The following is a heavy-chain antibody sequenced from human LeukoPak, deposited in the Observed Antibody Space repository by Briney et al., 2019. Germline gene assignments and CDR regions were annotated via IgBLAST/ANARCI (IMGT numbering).Heavy chain of an antibody. CDR1: GFTFSSYG. CDR2: ISSSSSYI. V-gene: IGHV3-21*01. J-gene: IGHJ5*02. D-gene: IGHD6-13*01. CDR3: ARDSSTWFNWFDP. Sequence: PGGSLRLSCAASGFTFSSYGMNWVRQAPGKGLEWVSSISSSSSYIYYADSAKGRFTISRDNAKNSLHLQMNSLRAEDTAVYYCARDSSTWFNWFDPWGQGTLVSVSS.